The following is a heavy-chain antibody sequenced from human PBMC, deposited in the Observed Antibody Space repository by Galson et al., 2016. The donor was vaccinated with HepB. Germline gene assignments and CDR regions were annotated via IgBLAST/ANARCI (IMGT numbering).Heavy chain of an antibody. V-gene: IGHV3-23*01. CDR2: FTGSGGNT. Sequence: SLRLSCAASGFTFRNYAMSWVRQTPGKGLEWVSTFTGSGGNTYYADSVKGRFTISRDNSQNTLYLQMNSLRAEDTAIYYCAKAPFDILTGFLYFDYWGQGTLVTVSS. J-gene: IGHJ4*02. D-gene: IGHD3-9*01. CDR1: GFTFRNYA. CDR3: AKAPFDILTGFLYFDY.